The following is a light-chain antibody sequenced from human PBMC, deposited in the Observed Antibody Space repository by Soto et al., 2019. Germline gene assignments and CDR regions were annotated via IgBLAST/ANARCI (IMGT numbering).Light chain of an antibody. J-gene: IGLJ1*01. CDR2: DVN. V-gene: IGLV2-11*01. CDR3: LLYAGTNARLRV. CDR1: SGDGGAYDY. Sequence: QSALSQPRSVSGSPDQSVTISCTVTSGDGGAYDYVSWYQQHPGKAPKVLVYDVNKRPSGVPDRFSGSRSGNTASLTISGLQADDEGDYYCLLYAGTNARLRVFGTGTKVTVL.